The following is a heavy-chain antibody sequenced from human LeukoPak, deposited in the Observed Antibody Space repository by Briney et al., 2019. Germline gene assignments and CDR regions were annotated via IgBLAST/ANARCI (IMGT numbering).Heavy chain of an antibody. D-gene: IGHD6-13*01. V-gene: IGHV3-23*01. CDR1: GFTFSSYA. CDR3: AKGAIAAAGMGGYFDY. Sequence: PGGSLRLSCAASGFTFSSYAMSWVRQAPGKGLEWVSAISGSGGSTYYTDSVKGRFTISIDKSKNTLYLQMNSLRTEDTAVYYCAKGAIAAAGMGGYFDYWGQGTLVTVSS. J-gene: IGHJ4*02. CDR2: ISGSGGST.